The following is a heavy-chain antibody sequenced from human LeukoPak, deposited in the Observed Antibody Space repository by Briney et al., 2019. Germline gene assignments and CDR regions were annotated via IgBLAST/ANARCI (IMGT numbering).Heavy chain of an antibody. J-gene: IGHJ4*02. CDR3: ANYRQSITAAGNSREFADY. D-gene: IGHD6-13*01. CDR2: ISVSGDWT. V-gene: IGHV3-23*01. Sequence: PGGSLRLSCEASGFTFSSYYMTWVRQAPGKGLEWVSVISVSGDWTYYADSVKGRFTISRDNSKNTLYLQMNSLRAEDTAVYYCANYRQSITAAGNSREFADYWGQGTLVTVSS. CDR1: GFTFSSYY.